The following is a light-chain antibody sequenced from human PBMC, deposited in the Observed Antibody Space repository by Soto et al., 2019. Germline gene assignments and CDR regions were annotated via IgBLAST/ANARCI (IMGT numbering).Light chain of an antibody. CDR2: DVS. CDR1: SSDVGGYNY. V-gene: IGLV2-14*01. CDR3: SSYTSSSTPVV. Sequence: QSALTQPASVSGSPGQSITISCTGTSSDVGGYNYVSWYQQHPGKAPKLMIYDVSNRPSGVSNRFSGSKSGNTASLTISGLQADDEADYYCSSYTSSSTPVVFGTGTKLTVL. J-gene: IGLJ1*01.